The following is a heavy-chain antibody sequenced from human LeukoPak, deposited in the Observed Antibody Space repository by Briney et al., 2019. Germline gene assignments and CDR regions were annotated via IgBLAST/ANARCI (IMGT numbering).Heavy chain of an antibody. CDR3: ARGLSSGWVDY. CDR1: GGSISSYY. V-gene: IGHV4-34*01. J-gene: IGHJ4*02. Sequence: SETLSLTCTVSGGSISSYYWSWIRQPPGKGLEWIGEIYHSGSTNYNPSLKSRVTISIDMSKKQFSLNLSSVTAADTAVYFCARGLSSGWVDYWGQGTLVTVSS. D-gene: IGHD6-19*01. CDR2: IYHSGST.